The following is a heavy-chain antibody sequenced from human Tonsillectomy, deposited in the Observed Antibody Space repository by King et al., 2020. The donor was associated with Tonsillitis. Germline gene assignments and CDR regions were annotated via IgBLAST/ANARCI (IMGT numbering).Heavy chain of an antibody. CDR1: GGSISSGGYS. D-gene: IGHD3-22*01. CDR2: IYHSGST. J-gene: IGHJ4*02. V-gene: IGHV4-30-2*01. Sequence: LQLQESGSGLVKPSQTLSLTCAVSGGSISSGGYSWSWIRQPPGKGLEWIGYIYHSGSTYYNPSLKSRVTISVDGSKNQFSLRLSSVTAADTAVYYCARAQNYYDSRGYYTYYFDYWGQGTLVTVSS. CDR3: ARAQNYYDSRGYYTYYFDY.